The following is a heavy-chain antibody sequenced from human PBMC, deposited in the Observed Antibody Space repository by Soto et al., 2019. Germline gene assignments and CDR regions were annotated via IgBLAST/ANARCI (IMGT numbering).Heavy chain of an antibody. CDR2: IIPILGIA. V-gene: IGHV1-69*08. J-gene: IGHJ5*02. Sequence: QVQLVQSGAEVKKPGSSVKVSCKASGGTFSSYTISWVRQAPGQGLEWMGRIIPILGIANYAQKFQGRVTITADKSTSTAYMELSSLRSEDTPVYYCARDPMTSRWFGYWFDPWGQGTLVTVSS. CDR3: ARDPMTSRWFGYWFDP. CDR1: GGTFSSYT. D-gene: IGHD3-10*01.